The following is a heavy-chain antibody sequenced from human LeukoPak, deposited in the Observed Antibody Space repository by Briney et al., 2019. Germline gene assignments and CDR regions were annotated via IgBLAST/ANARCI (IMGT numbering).Heavy chain of an antibody. V-gene: IGHV3-21*04. CDR3: VRERSVKARQEGGHRYYYYMDV. CDR2: ISGGSRSI. Sequence: GGSLRLSCAASKFIFGNYTMNWVRQAPGKGLEWVSSISGGSRSIYYADSVKGRFTTSRDNAKVSLSLQMNSLRAEDTGVYYCVRERSVKARQEGGHRYYYYMDVWGNGTTVTVSS. CDR1: KFIFGNYT. D-gene: IGHD6-6*01. J-gene: IGHJ6*03.